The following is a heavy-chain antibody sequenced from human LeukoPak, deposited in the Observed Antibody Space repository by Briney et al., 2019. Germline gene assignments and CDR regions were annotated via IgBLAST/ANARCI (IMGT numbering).Heavy chain of an antibody. J-gene: IGHJ4*02. Sequence: GGSLRLSCAASGFTFSSYWMHWVRQAPGKGLEWVSAISGSGGSTYYADSVKGRFTISRDNSKNTLYLQMNSLRAEDTAVYYCAKDQRREGRFNTAMVTCFDYWGQGTLVTVSS. CDR3: AKDQRREGRFNTAMVTCFDY. V-gene: IGHV3-23*01. CDR2: ISGSGGST. D-gene: IGHD5-18*01. CDR1: GFTFSSYW.